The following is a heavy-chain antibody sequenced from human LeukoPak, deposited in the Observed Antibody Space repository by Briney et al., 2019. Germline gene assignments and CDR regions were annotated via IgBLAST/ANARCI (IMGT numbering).Heavy chain of an antibody. J-gene: IGHJ5*02. V-gene: IGHV4-30-2*01. CDR3: ARNNKDYGAPLSPLSPP. D-gene: IGHD4-17*01. CDR1: GGSISSGGYY. Sequence: PSQTLSLICTVSGGSISSGGYYWSWIRQPPGKGLEWIGYIYHSGSTYYNPSLKSRVTISVDRSKNQFSLKLSSVTAADTAVYYCARNNKDYGAPLSPLSPPGGKGTLVPVSS. CDR2: IYHSGST.